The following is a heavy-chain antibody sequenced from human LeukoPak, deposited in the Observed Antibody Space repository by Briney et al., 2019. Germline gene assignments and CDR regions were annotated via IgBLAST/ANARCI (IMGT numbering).Heavy chain of an antibody. CDR3: ARQSDTSGWPGAFDY. J-gene: IGHJ4*02. V-gene: IGHV4-30-4*08. Sequence: SETLSLTCTVSGGSISSGDYYWSWIRQPPGKGLEWIGYIYYSGSTYYNPSLKSRVTISVDTSKNQFSLKLSSVTAADTAVYYCARQSDTSGWPGAFDYWGQGTLVTVSS. CDR2: IYYSGST. CDR1: GGSISSGDYY. D-gene: IGHD6-19*01.